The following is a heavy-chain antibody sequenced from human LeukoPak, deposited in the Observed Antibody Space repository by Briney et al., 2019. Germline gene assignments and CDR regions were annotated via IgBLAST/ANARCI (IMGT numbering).Heavy chain of an antibody. V-gene: IGHV4-4*07. J-gene: IGHJ3*02. CDR2: IYTSGST. CDR1: GGSISSYY. Sequence: SETLSLTCTVSGGSISSYYWSWIRQPAGKGLEWIGRIYTSGSTNYNPSLKSRVTMSVDTSKNQFSLKLSSVTAADTAVYYCAREATVGATSDAFDIWGQGTMVTVSS. D-gene: IGHD1-26*01. CDR3: AREATVGATSDAFDI.